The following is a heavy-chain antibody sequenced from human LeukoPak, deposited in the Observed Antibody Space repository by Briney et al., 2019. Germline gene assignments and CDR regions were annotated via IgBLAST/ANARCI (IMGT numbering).Heavy chain of an antibody. V-gene: IGHV3-23*01. CDR1: AFTFSNYA. J-gene: IGHJ2*01. D-gene: IGHD2-2*01. CDR2: VSYAGSST. CDR3: AKPVGLEAPTASRYFDL. Sequence: GGSLRLSCAASAFTFSNYAMTWVRQAPGKGLEWVSTVSYAGSSTYYADSVRGRFTISRDNSKNTLFLHMDSLRAEDTAVYYCAKPVGLEAPTASRYFDLWGRGTQVTVSS.